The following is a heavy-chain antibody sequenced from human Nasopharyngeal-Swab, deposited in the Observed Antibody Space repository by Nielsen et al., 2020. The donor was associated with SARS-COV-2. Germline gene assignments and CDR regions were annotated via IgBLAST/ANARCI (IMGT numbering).Heavy chain of an antibody. CDR2: ISWDGGST. Sequence: GESLKISCAASGFTFDDYAMHWVRQAPGKGLEWVSLISWDGGSTYYADSVKGRFTISRDNSKNSLYLQMNSLRAEDTALYYCAKDAKHPLPGYYYYMDVWGKGTTVTVPS. CDR1: GFTFDDYA. D-gene: IGHD2-15*01. CDR3: AKDAKHPLPGYYYYMDV. J-gene: IGHJ6*03. V-gene: IGHV3-43D*04.